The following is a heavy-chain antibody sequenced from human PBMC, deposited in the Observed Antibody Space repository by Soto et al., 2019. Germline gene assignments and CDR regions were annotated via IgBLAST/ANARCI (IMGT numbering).Heavy chain of an antibody. Sequence: SVKVSCKASGGTFSSYAISWVRQAPGQGLEWMGGIIPIFGTANYAQKFQGRVTITADKSTNTAYMELSSLRSEDTAVYYCARGSSRMVTANFDYWGQGTLVTVSS. V-gene: IGHV1-69*06. CDR3: ARGSSRMVTANFDY. CDR1: GGTFSSYA. J-gene: IGHJ4*02. D-gene: IGHD2-21*02. CDR2: IIPIFGTA.